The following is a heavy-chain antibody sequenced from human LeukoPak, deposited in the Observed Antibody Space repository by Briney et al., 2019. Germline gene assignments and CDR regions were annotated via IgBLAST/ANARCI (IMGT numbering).Heavy chain of an antibody. J-gene: IGHJ5*02. CDR1: GYSLRNGYH. CDR2: VSQSGST. Sequence: PSETLSLTCTVSGYSLRNGYHWAWFRQPPGKGLEWIGSVSQSGSTYDNPSLKSRVTMSMDTSKNQFSLKLSSVTAADTAVYYCARDRLQLQSWGQGTLVTVSS. D-gene: IGHD1-1*01. V-gene: IGHV4-38-2*02. CDR3: ARDRLQLQS.